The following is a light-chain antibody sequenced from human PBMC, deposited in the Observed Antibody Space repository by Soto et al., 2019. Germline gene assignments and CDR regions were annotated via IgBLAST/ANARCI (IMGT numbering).Light chain of an antibody. CDR2: RDN. V-gene: IGLV3-1*01. CDR1: KLGDKY. Sequence: SYELTQPPSVSVSPGQTVNITCSGDKLGDKYASWYQQKPGQSPVLVIYRDNRRPSGIPERFSGSNSGSTATLTISGTQAMDEADYYCQAWDSSTVIFGGGTKL. CDR3: QAWDSSTVI. J-gene: IGLJ2*01.